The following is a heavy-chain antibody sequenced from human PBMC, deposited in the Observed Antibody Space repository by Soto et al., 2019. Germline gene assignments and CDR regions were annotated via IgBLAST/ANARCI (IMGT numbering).Heavy chain of an antibody. CDR2: ISGSGASS. CDR3: AKETRYSGSPERIDS. CDR1: GFAFSNYV. J-gene: IGHJ5*01. V-gene: IGHV3-23*01. D-gene: IGHD1-26*01. Sequence: GGSLRLSCGASGFAFSNYVMTWVRQAPGKGLEWVSAISGSGASSYYADSVRGRFTISRDNAKNTLYLQMNSLGADDTAVYYCAKETRYSGSPERIDSWGPGTLVTVSS.